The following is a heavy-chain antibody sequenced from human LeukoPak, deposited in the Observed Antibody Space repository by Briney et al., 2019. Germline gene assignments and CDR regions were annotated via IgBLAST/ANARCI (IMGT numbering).Heavy chain of an antibody. D-gene: IGHD1-26*01. CDR1: GDSIDSYY. CDR3: AGRSARYFDS. J-gene: IGHJ4*02. Sequence: SETLSLTCTVSGDSIDSYYWSWIRQPPGEGLQWIGYVFYSGPTNYDASLKSRVAISVDRSKNQFSLKLTSVSAADAAVYYCAGRSARYFDSWGQGTPVTVSS. V-gene: IGHV4-59*01. CDR2: VFYSGPT.